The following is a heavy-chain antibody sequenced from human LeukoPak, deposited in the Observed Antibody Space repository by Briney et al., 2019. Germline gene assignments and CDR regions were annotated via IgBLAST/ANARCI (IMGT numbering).Heavy chain of an antibody. CDR1: GYTFTSYG. D-gene: IGHD2-21*02. CDR2: ISAYNGNT. CDR3: ARGEVGVVTETNGFAP. Sequence: ASVKVSCKASGYTFTSYGISWVRQAPGQGLEWMGWISAYNGNTNYAQKLQGRVTMTTDTSTSTAYMELRSLRSDDTAVYYCARGEVGVVTETNGFAPGGQGPLVTVSS. V-gene: IGHV1-18*01. J-gene: IGHJ5*02.